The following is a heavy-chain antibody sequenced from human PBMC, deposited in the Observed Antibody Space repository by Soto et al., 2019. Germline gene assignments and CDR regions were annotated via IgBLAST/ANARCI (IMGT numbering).Heavy chain of an antibody. V-gene: IGHV1-69*06. J-gene: IGHJ3*02. CDR2: IIPIFGTA. Sequence: SVKVSGKASGGTFSSYAISWVRQAPGQGLEWMGGIIPIFGTANYAQKFQGRVTITADKSTSTAYMELSSLRSEDTAVYYCARGSGMGAPDGSFDIWGQGTMVTVSS. D-gene: IGHD1-26*01. CDR1: GGTFSSYA. CDR3: ARGSGMGAPDGSFDI.